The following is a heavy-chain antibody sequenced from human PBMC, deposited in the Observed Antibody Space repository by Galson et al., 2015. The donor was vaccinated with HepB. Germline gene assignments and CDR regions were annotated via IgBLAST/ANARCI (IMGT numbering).Heavy chain of an antibody. J-gene: IGHJ6*02. CDR1: GYTFTSYA. D-gene: IGHD3-3*01. Sequence: SVKVSCKASGYTFTSYAMHWVRQAPGQRLEWMGWINAGNGNTKYSQKFQGRVTITRDTSASTAYMELSSLRSEDTAVYYCAREGLEWLLLPIYYYGMDVWGQGTTVTVSS. CDR3: AREGLEWLLLPIYYYGMDV. CDR2: INAGNGNT. V-gene: IGHV1-3*01.